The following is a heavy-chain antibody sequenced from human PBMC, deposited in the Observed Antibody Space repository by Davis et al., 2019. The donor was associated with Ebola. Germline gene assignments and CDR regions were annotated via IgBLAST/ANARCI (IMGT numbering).Heavy chain of an antibody. D-gene: IGHD6-13*01. CDR1: GYSFNSFY. CDR2: INPNDGRT. V-gene: IGHV1-46*02. CDR3: AKDDLGLAAWESYKYFGMDV. J-gene: IGHJ6*02. Sequence: AASVKVSCKASGYSFNSFYIHWVRQAPGQGLEWMGLINPNDGRTTYAQKFQGRVTMTTDASTITVYMQLSSLRIEDMAIYYCAKDDLGLAAWESYKYFGMDVWGQGTTVTVSS.